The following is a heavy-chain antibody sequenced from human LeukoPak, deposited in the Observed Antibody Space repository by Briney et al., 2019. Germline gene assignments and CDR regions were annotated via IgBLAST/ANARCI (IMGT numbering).Heavy chain of an antibody. CDR2: ICNSGGT. V-gene: IGHV4-4*09. Sequence: SETLSLTCTVSGDSIRTYYWSWIRQPPGKGLEWIGCICNSGGTNYNPSLKSRVTISVDTSKNQFSLNLSSVTAADTAVYYCAKTGRPDNSGWYRWFDPWGQGTLVTVSS. CDR1: GDSIRTYY. D-gene: IGHD6-19*01. J-gene: IGHJ5*02. CDR3: AKTGRPDNSGWYRWFDP.